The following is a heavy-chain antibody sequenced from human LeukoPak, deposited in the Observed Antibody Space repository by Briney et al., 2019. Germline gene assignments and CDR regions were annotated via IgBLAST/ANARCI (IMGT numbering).Heavy chain of an antibody. CDR3: ARGGGDYGDYYLDY. Sequence: PSETLSLTCAVSGGSISSSNWWGWVRQPPGKGLEWIGEIYHSGSTNYNPSLKSRVTIPVDKYKNQFSLKQSSVTAADTAVYYCARGGGDYGDYYLDYWGQGTLVTVSS. J-gene: IGHJ4*02. CDR2: IYHSGST. V-gene: IGHV4-4*02. D-gene: IGHD4-17*01. CDR1: GGSISSSNW.